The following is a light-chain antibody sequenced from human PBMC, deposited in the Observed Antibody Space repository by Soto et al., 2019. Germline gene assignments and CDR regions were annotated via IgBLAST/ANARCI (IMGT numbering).Light chain of an antibody. CDR2: LAS. V-gene: IGKV3-15*01. CDR3: QQNNNWPPTT. CDR1: QSVSTN. J-gene: IGKJ1*01. Sequence: EIVMTQSPATLSVSPGERATLSCRASQSVSTNLAWYQQKPGQAPRLLIYLASTRVPGIPARFSGSGSGTEFTLTISSLQSEDFAVYYCQQNNNWPPTTFGQGTKVDIK.